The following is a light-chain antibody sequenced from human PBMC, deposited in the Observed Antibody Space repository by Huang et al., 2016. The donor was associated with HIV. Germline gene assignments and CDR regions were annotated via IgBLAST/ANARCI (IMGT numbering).Light chain of an antibody. Sequence: IQMTQSPSSLSASVGDRVTITCRASQSVTFYLNWYQQKPGKAPKILIYAASSLQSGVPSRFSVSGSGTDSTLTISSLQPEDFATYYCQQTYSTLTLTFGGGTKVEIK. CDR3: QQTYSTLTLT. J-gene: IGKJ4*01. V-gene: IGKV1-39*01. CDR2: AAS. CDR1: QSVTFY.